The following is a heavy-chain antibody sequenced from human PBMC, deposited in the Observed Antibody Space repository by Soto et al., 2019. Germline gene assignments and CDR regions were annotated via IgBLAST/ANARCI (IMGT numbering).Heavy chain of an antibody. CDR3: VKKTGLGSYFNVGTGGDFDF. CDR2: ISFDGGNT. CDR1: GFTFNNYG. D-gene: IGHD3-10*01. J-gene: IGHJ4*02. Sequence: QVQLVESGGGVVQPGRSLRLSCAASGFTFNNYGMHWVRQAPGKGLAWVVVISFDGGNTYYADSVKGRFTISRDNSKNTLYRQMAGLRPENTAVSYCVKKTGLGSYFNVGTGGDFDFWGQGTLVTVSS. V-gene: IGHV3-30*18.